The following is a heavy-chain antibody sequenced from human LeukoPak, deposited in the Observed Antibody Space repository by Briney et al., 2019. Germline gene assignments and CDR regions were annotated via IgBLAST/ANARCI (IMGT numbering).Heavy chain of an antibody. CDR1: GGSFSGYY. CDR2: INHSGST. V-gene: IGHV4-34*01. CDR3: ARGEEGYCSSTSCSAFDY. J-gene: IGHJ4*02. Sequence: SETPSLTCAVYGGSFSGYYWSWIRQPPGKGLEWIGEINHSGSTNYNPSLKSRVTISVDTSKNQFSLRLSSVTAADTAVYYCARGEEGYCSSTSCSAFDYWGQGTLVTVSS. D-gene: IGHD2-2*01.